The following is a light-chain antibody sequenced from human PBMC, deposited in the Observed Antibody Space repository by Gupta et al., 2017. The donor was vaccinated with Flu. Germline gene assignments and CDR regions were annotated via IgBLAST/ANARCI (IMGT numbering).Light chain of an antibody. CDR2: SNN. Sequence: RGTITCSGSSTNIGSNTVNWYQQLPVTAPKLLIYSNNQRPSGVPDRFSGSKSGTSASLAISGLQAEDEADYYCTAWDDSLKGYVFGTGTKVTVL. V-gene: IGLV1-44*01. CDR1: STNIGSNT. J-gene: IGLJ1*01. CDR3: TAWDDSLKGYV.